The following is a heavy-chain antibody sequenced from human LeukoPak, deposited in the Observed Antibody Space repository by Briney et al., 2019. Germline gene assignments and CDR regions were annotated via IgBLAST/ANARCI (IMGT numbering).Heavy chain of an antibody. V-gene: IGHV3-15*01. J-gene: IGHJ3*01. Sequence: GGSLRLSCAAPGFTLRNAWVSWVRQAPGKGLEWVGRMKSEARGGTPDYAAFVKGRFIISIDDSRNTLYLQMNSLETEDTALYYCTTEGFTYGRHALGVWGQGTMVTVSS. CDR1: GFTLRNAW. CDR2: MKSEARGGTP. D-gene: IGHD5-18*01. CDR3: TTEGFTYGRHALGV.